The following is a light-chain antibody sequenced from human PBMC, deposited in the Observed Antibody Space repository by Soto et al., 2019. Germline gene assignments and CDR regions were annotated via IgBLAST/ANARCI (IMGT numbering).Light chain of an antibody. V-gene: IGKV1-5*03. J-gene: IGKJ1*01. CDR2: EAS. Sequence: DIQMTQSPSTLSASVGDRVTITCRASQTINNWLAWYQQKAGKAPQLLIFEASTLQNGVPSRFSGSGSGTEFTLTITSLQPDDFATYYCQQYNTHVWTFGQGTRVDIK. CDR1: QTINNW. CDR3: QQYNTHVWT.